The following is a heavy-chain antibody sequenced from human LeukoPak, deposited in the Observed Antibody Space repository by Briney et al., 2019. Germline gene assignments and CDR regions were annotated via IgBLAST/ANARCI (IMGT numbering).Heavy chain of an antibody. J-gene: IGHJ5*02. CDR2: INHSGST. V-gene: IGHV4-34*01. CDR1: GGYISSYY. D-gene: IGHD3-3*01. Sequence: SETLSLTCTVSGGYISSYYWSWIRQPPGKGLEWIGEINHSGSTNYNPSLKSRVTISVDTSKNQFSLKLSSVTAADTAVYYCARKHYDFWSGLSGWFDPWGQGTLVTVSS. CDR3: ARKHYDFWSGLSGWFDP.